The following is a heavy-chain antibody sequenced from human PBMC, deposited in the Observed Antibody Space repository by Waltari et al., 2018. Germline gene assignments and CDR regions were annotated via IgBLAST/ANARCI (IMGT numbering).Heavy chain of an antibody. CDR1: GFTFSSYS. CDR2: VSASGDST. V-gene: IGHV3-23*01. CDR3: AKGRGYCTGGSCYSDY. J-gene: IGHJ4*02. D-gene: IGHD2-15*01. Sequence: EVQLLESGGGLVQPGGSLRRACAAFGFTFSSYSVSWVGQDPGKGLEWVSTVSASGDSTYYAASVKGRFTISRDNSKNTLYLQMNILRVDDTAVYYCAKGRGYCTGGSCYSDYWGQGTLATVSS.